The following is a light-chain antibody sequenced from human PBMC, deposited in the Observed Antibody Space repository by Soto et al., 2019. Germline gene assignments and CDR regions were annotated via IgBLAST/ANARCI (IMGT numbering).Light chain of an antibody. CDR2: GQY. CDR1: QSVSSSY. V-gene: IGKV3-20*01. CDR3: EQYGGSLWT. Sequence: ASQSVSSSYVDLSQKQXGEATTLLIYGQYXRATGITDRLRGSGSGADFTLNISRMQPEDGAVYYCEQYGGSLWTFGQGTKVDIK. J-gene: IGKJ1*01.